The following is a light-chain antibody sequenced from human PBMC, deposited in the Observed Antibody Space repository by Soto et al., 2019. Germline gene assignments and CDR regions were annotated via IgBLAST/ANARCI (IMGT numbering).Light chain of an antibody. J-gene: IGKJ5*01. CDR3: QQAYSFPIT. V-gene: IGKV1-5*03. CDR2: KAS. CDR1: QNISRC. Sequence: DIQRTQSPSTLSGSVGDRVTITCRASQNISRCLAWHQQKAGKAPKLLIYKASTLESGVPSRFSGSGSGTDFTLTINSLQPEDFATYYCQQAYSFPITFGQGTRLEIK.